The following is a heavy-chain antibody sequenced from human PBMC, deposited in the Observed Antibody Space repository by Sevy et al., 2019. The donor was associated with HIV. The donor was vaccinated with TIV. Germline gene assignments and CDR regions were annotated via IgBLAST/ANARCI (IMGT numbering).Heavy chain of an antibody. CDR1: GFTFSVYT. CDR2: ISRTTTT. D-gene: IGHD3-22*01. CDR3: AREAYYYDSREENWFDP. Sequence: GGSLRLSCKVSGFTFSVYTMHWVRQAPGKGLEWVSSISRTTTTYYADSVRGRFTISRGNAKNSLYLEMNSLRDDDTAVYYCAREAYYYDSREENWFDPWGQGTLVTVSS. V-gene: IGHV3-48*02. J-gene: IGHJ5*02.